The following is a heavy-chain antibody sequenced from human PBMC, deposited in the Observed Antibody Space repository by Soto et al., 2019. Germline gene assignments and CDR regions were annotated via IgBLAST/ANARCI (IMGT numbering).Heavy chain of an antibody. D-gene: IGHD6-6*01. CDR1: GYSFTSYW. V-gene: IGHV5-51*01. CDR3: ARHTSSSLGYYYGMDV. CDR2: IYPGDSDT. J-gene: IGHJ6*02. Sequence: PXESLKITSKGSGYSFTSYWIGWVRQMPGKGLEWMGIIYPGDSDTRYSPSFQGQVTISADKSISTTYLQWSSLKASDTAMYYCARHTSSSLGYYYGMDVWGQGTTVTVSS.